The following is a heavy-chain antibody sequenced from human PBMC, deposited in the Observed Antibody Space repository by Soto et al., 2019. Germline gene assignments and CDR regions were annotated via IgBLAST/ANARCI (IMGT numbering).Heavy chain of an antibody. CDR1: GFNFIRKY. CDR3: ARGLYDSGSFYFDF. J-gene: IGHJ4*02. V-gene: IGHV3-53*01. Sequence: EVQVVESGGGLIQPGGSLRLSCAASGFNFIRKYMIWVSQAPGKGLEWVSILYSGGTTYYADSVKGRFTISRDTSENTLYLQMNSLRAEDTAVYYCARGLYDSGSFYFDFWGQGTLVTVSS. CDR2: LYSGGTT. D-gene: IGHD3-10*01.